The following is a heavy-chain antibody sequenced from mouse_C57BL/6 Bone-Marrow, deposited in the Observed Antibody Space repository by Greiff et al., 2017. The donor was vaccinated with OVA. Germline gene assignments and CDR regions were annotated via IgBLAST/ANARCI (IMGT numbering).Heavy chain of an antibody. CDR2: IFPGSGST. V-gene: IGHV1-75*01. Sequence: QVQLQQSGPELVKPGASVKISCKASGYTFTDYYINWVKQRPGQGLEWIGWIFPGSGSTYYNEKFKGKATLTVDKSSSTAYMQLSSLTSEDSAVYYCARKIWSNYPDYWGQGTTLTVSS. CDR3: ARKIWSNYPDY. CDR1: GYTFTDYY. D-gene: IGHD1-1*02. J-gene: IGHJ2*01.